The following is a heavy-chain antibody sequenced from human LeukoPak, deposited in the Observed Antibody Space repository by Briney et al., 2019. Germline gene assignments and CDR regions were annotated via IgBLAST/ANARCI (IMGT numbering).Heavy chain of an antibody. CDR1: GFTFSNYA. V-gene: IGHV3-23*01. CDR2: ISGSGGST. J-gene: IGHJ6*02. Sequence: GGSLRLSCAASGFTFSNYAMSWVRQAPGKGLEWVSAISGSGGSTYYADSVKGRFTISRDNSKNTLYLQMNSLRAEDTAVYYCAKAMIVVYYYGMDVWGQGTTVTVSS. CDR3: AKAMIVVYYYGMDV. D-gene: IGHD3-22*01.